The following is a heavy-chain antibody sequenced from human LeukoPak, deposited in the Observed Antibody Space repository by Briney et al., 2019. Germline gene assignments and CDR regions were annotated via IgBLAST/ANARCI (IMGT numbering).Heavy chain of an antibody. D-gene: IGHD3-10*01. CDR1: GFTFSSYG. J-gene: IGHJ6*02. CDR2: ISYDGSNK. Sequence: GGSLRLSCAASGFTFSSYGMHWVRQAPGKGLEWVAVISYDGSNKYYADSVKGRFTISRDNSKNTLYLQMNSLRAEDTAVYYCARDSEAYYGSGSSIYYGMDVWGQGTTVTVSS. V-gene: IGHV3-30*03. CDR3: ARDSEAYYGSGSSIYYGMDV.